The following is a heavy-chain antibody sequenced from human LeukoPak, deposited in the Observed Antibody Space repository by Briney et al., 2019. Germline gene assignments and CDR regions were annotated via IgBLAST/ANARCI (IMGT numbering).Heavy chain of an antibody. J-gene: IGHJ4*02. Sequence: GGSLRLSCAASGFTFSSYAMSWVRQAPGKGLEWVSAICGSGGSTYYADSVKGRSTISRDNSKNTLYLQMNSLRAEDTAVYYCAKGGYNYYFDYWGQGTLVTVSS. V-gene: IGHV3-23*01. CDR2: ICGSGGST. CDR1: GFTFSSYA. CDR3: AKGGYNYYFDY. D-gene: IGHD5-24*01.